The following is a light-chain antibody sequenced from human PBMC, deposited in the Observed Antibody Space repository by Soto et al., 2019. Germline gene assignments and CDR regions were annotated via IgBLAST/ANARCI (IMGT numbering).Light chain of an antibody. Sequence: EIVLTQSPGTLSLSPGERATLSCRASHIVSSSSLAWYQQKPGQAPRLLIYGASRRATGIPDRFSGSGSGTDFTLTISRLEPEDFAVYYCQQYGRAFGQGTKVDIK. CDR2: GAS. J-gene: IGKJ1*01. V-gene: IGKV3-20*01. CDR3: QQYGRA. CDR1: HIVSSSS.